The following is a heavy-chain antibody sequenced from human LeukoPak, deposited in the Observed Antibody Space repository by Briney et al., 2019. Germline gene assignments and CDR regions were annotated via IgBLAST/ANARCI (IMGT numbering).Heavy chain of an antibody. CDR3: ARHTVSRAGGDFDY. CDR1: GVSISSYY. D-gene: IGHD2-8*01. CDR2: IYSSGNT. J-gene: IGHJ4*02. Sequence: SETLSLTCTVSGVSISSYYWTWIRQPAGKGLEWIGRIYSSGNTNYNPSLESRVTISIDTSKNQFSLKLTSVTAADTAVYYCARHTVSRAGGDFDYWGQGTLVTVSS. V-gene: IGHV4-4*07.